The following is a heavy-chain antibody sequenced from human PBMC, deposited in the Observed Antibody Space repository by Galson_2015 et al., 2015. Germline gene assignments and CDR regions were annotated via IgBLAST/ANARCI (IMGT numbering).Heavy chain of an antibody. J-gene: IGHJ5*02. Sequence: LRLSCAASGFTFSTYGMSWVRQAPGKGLEWVSSISSSGGRTSYADSLKGRFTISRDNSKNTLYLQMNSLRAEDTAVYYCAKERLCILSSCGFDPWGQGILVTVSS. V-gene: IGHV3-23*01. CDR2: ISSSGGRT. CDR1: GFTFSTYG. CDR3: AKERLCILSSCGFDP. D-gene: IGHD2-8*01.